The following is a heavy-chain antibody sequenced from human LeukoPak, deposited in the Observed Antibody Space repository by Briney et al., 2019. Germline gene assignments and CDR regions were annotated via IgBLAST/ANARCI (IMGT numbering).Heavy chain of an antibody. CDR2: ITSGVGIT. Sequence: PGVSLRLSCAASGFTFSNYGMNWVRQAPGKGLEWVSIITSGVGITYYADSLKGRFTISRDNSKNTLYLQMNSLRAEDTAVYYCAKGDYYDLDYWGQGTLVTVSS. V-gene: IGHV3-23*01. J-gene: IGHJ4*02. D-gene: IGHD3-22*01. CDR3: AKGDYYDLDY. CDR1: GFTFSNYG.